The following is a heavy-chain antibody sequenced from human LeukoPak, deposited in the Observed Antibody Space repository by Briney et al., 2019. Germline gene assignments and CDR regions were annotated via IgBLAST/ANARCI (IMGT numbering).Heavy chain of an antibody. Sequence: SETLSLTCAVSGYSISSGYYWGWIRQPPGKGLEWIGSIYHSGSTYYNPSLKSRVTISVDTSKNQFSLKLSSVTAADTAVYYCAKDRSCINDVCHGDFDYWDQGTLVTVSS. CDR3: AKDRSCINDVCHGDFDY. CDR1: GYSISSGYY. D-gene: IGHD2-8*01. V-gene: IGHV4-38-2*02. CDR2: IYHSGST. J-gene: IGHJ4*02.